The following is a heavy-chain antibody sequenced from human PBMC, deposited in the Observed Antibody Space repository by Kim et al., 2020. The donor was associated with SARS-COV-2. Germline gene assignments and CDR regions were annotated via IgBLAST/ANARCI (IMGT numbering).Heavy chain of an antibody. CDR3: AAGHYSL. J-gene: IGHJ4*02. V-gene: IGHV3-7*01. D-gene: IGHD3-10*01. CDR2: EGNGI. Sequence: EGNGIYYVDSVKGRFTISRDNAKNLRYLQRNSLTGEDTAVYYCAAGHYSLWGQGTLVTVS.